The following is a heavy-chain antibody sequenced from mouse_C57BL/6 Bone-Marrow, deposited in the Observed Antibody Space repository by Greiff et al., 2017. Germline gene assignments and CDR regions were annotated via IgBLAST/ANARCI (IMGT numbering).Heavy chain of an antibody. D-gene: IGHD1-3*01. J-gene: IGHJ4*01. CDR3: AKSLKVYGDAMDY. V-gene: IGHV2-4*01. Sequence: QVQLKQSGPGLVQPSQSLSITCTVSGFSLTSYGVHWVRQPPGKGLEWLGVIWSGGSTDYNAAFISRLSISKDNSKSQVFFKMNSLQADDTAIYYCAKSLKVYGDAMDYWGQGTSVTVSS. CDR1: GFSLTSYG. CDR2: IWSGGST.